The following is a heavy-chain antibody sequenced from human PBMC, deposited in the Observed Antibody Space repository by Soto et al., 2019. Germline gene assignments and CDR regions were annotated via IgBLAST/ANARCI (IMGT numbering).Heavy chain of an antibody. CDR2: IIPVSGTA. D-gene: IGHD5-18*01. CDR3: ARDHSGYSYGSFGFDI. J-gene: IGHJ3*02. CDR1: GGTFSRYG. V-gene: IGHV1-69*06. Sequence: GASVKVSCKASGGTFSRYGFIWVRQVPGQGLEWMGGIIPVSGTANYAVKFQGRVTITVDRVTSTGYMELTSLRSEDTAVYYCARDHSGYSYGSFGFDIWGQGTMVTVSS.